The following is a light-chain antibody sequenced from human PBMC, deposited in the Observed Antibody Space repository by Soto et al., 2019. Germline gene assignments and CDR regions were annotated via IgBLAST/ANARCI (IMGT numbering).Light chain of an antibody. CDR1: SSNIGAGYD. CDR3: QSYDSSLSSPV. J-gene: IGLJ3*02. Sequence: QCVLTQPPSMSGAPGQRVSISCTGSSSNIGAGYDVHWYHQLPGAAPKLLIFASDNRPSGVPDRFSGSKSGTSASLAITGLQADDEADYYCQSYDSSLSSPVFGGGTKLTVL. CDR2: ASD. V-gene: IGLV1-40*01.